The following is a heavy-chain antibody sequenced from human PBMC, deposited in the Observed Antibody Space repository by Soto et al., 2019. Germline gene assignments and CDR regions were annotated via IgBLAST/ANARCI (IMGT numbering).Heavy chain of an antibody. V-gene: IGHV1-18*01. J-gene: IGHJ4*02. Sequence: QVRLVQSGAEVKKPGASVKVSCKASGYTFTSYGITWLRQAPGQGLEWMGWISAYNGNTNYAQKLQGRVTMTTDTSTSTAYMDLRSLRSADTAVYYCARDLRFSSSLPPLVYYFDYWGKGTLVTVSS. D-gene: IGHD6-6*01. CDR2: ISAYNGNT. CDR3: ARDLRFSSSLPPLVYYFDY. CDR1: GYTFTSYG.